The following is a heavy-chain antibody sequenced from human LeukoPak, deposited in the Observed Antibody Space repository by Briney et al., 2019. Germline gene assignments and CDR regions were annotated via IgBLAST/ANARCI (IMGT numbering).Heavy chain of an antibody. CDR3: ARALYYYDSSGYSNWFDP. J-gene: IGHJ5*02. D-gene: IGHD3-22*01. Sequence: QPGGSLRLSCAASGFTFSSYWMHWVRQAPGKGLVWVSRINSDGSSTSYADSVKGRFTISRDNAKNSLYLQMNSLRAEDTAVYYCARALYYYDSSGYSNWFDPWGQGTLVTASS. CDR1: GFTFSSYW. CDR2: INSDGSST. V-gene: IGHV3-74*01.